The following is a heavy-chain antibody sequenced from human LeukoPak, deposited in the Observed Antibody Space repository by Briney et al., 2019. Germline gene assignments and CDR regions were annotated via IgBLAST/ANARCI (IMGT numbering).Heavy chain of an antibody. J-gene: IGHJ4*02. V-gene: IGHV3-21*01. Sequence: GGSLRLSCAASGFTFSSYSINWVRQAPGKGLEWVSSISSSSSYIYYADSVKGRFTISRDNAKNSLYLQMNSLRAEDTAVYYCAREKVVPAPFDYWGQGTLVTVSS. D-gene: IGHD2-2*01. CDR1: GFTFSSYS. CDR2: ISSSSSYI. CDR3: AREKVVPAPFDY.